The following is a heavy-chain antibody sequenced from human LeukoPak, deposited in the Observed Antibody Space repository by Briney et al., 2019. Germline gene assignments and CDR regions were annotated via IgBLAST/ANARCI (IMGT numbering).Heavy chain of an antibody. D-gene: IGHD2-21*02. CDR3: ARLMAYCGGDCYSDDAFDI. V-gene: IGHV1-46*01. CDR1: GYTFTNYY. J-gene: IGHJ3*02. CDR2: INPSGGST. Sequence: ASVTVSFTGSGYTFTNYYMDWVRQAPGQGGEGMGIINPSGGSTSYAQKFQGWVTMTRDTSISTAYMELRRLRSDDTAVYYCARLMAYCGGDCYSDDAFDIWGQGTMVTVSS.